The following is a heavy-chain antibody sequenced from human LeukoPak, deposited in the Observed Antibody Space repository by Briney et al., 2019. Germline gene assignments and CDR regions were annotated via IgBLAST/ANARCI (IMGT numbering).Heavy chain of an antibody. CDR2: ISYDGSNI. V-gene: IGHV3-30*18. Sequence: PGRSLRLSCAASGFTFRSYGMHWVRQAPGKGLEWVAVISYDGSNIYYADSVRGRFTISRDNSKNTLYLQMNSLRAEDTAMYYCAKDRSSSWSFDYWGQGTLVTVSS. J-gene: IGHJ4*02. D-gene: IGHD6-13*01. CDR1: GFTFRSYG. CDR3: AKDRSSSWSFDY.